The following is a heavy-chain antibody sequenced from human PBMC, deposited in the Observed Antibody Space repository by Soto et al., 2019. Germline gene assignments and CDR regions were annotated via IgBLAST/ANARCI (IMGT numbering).Heavy chain of an antibody. CDR2: ISYDGSNK. CDR1: GFTFSNYG. V-gene: IGHV3-30*18. D-gene: IGHD2-2*01. CDR3: AQAVGYCSSTSCRDYYFYYGMDV. Sequence: QVQLVESGGGVVQPGRSLRLSCAASGFTFSNYGMHWVRQAPGKGLEWVAVISYDGSNKYYADSVKGRFTISRDNSKNTLYLQMNSLRAEDTAVYYCAQAVGYCSSTSCRDYYFYYGMDVWGQGTTVTVSS. J-gene: IGHJ6*02.